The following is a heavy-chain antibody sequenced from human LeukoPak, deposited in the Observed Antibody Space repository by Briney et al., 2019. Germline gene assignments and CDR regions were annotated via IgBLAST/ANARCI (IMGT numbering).Heavy chain of an antibody. CDR1: GFTFSSFA. CDR3: AALGGSSSWYGNWFDP. J-gene: IGHJ5*02. Sequence: GGSLRLSCAASGFTFSSFAMHWVRQAPGKGLEWVAIISYDGSNKNYADSVKGRFTISRDNSKNTLYLQMNSLRPEDTAIYHCAALGGSSSWYGNWFDPWGQGTLVTVSS. D-gene: IGHD6-13*01. CDR2: ISYDGSNK. V-gene: IGHV3-30-3*01.